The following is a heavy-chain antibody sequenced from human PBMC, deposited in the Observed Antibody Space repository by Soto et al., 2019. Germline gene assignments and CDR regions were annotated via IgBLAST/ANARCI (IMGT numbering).Heavy chain of an antibody. V-gene: IGHV2-5*02. CDR3: VHPYSDSSSYYGYFDY. CDR1: GFSLSTSGVG. J-gene: IGHJ4*02. Sequence: QITLKESGPTLVKPTQTLTLTCTFSGFSLSTSGVGVGWIRQPPGKALEWLALIYWDDDERYSPSLKSRLTITKDTSKKQVVLTMTNMDPVDTATYYCVHPYSDSSSYYGYFDYWGQGTLVTVSS. CDR2: IYWDDDE. D-gene: IGHD3-22*01.